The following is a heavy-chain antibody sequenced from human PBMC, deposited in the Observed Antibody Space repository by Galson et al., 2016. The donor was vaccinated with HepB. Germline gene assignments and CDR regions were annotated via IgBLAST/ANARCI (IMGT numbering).Heavy chain of an antibody. CDR3: ARDSMVATWDY. CDR1: GFAFSNYW. CDR2: IKKDGSEK. Sequence: SLRLSCAASGFAFSNYWMSWVRQAPGKGLEWVANIKKDGSEKYYVDSVKGRFTISRDDAKNSLYLQMNSLRAEDTAVYYCARDSMVATWDYWGQGTLVTVSS. V-gene: IGHV3-7*04. D-gene: IGHD3-10*01. J-gene: IGHJ4*02.